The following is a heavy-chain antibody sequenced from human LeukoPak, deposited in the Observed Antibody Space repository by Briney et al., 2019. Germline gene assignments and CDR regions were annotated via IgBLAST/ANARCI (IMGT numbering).Heavy chain of an antibody. CDR3: AREWYSSSWNPFDY. J-gene: IGHJ4*02. CDR1: GGSFSGYY. V-gene: IGHV4-34*01. CDR2: INHSGST. D-gene: IGHD6-13*01. Sequence: PSETLSLTCAVYGGSFSGYYWSWIRQPPGKGLEWIGEINHSGSTNYNPSLKSRVTISVDTSKNQFSLKLSSVTAADTAVYYCAREWYSSSWNPFDYWGQGTLVTVSS.